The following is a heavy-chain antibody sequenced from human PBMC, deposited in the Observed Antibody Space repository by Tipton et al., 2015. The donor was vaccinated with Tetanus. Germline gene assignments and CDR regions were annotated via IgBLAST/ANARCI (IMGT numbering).Heavy chain of an antibody. J-gene: IGHJ3*01. V-gene: IGHV3-21*01. D-gene: IGHD3-9*01. CDR1: GFTLSRYT. CDR2: ISSSSRYI. CDR3: ARTVFRSPDWLWTSAFDL. Sequence: SLRLSCAASGFTLSRYTLNWVRQAPGKGLEWVSSISSSSRYIYYADSVKGRFTISRDNAKNSLYLQMISLRAEGTAVYSCARTVFRSPDWLWTSAFDLWGQGKMVTVSS.